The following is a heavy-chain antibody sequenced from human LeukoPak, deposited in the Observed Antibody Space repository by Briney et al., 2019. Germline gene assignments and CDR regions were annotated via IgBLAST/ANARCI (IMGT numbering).Heavy chain of an antibody. D-gene: IGHD2-2*01. Sequence: SETLSLTCTFSGGSITAYYWSWIRQPPGKGLEWIGYIYYSGSTNYNPSLKSRVTISVDTSKNQFSLNLSSVTAADTAVYYCARGTLKLGYCSSTSCYYIDYWGQGTLVTVSS. CDR3: ARGTLKLGYCSSTSCYYIDY. V-gene: IGHV4-59*01. CDR1: GGSITAYY. J-gene: IGHJ4*02. CDR2: IYYSGST.